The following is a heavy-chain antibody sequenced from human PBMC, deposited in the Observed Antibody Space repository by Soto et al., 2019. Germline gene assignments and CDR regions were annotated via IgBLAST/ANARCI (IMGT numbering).Heavy chain of an antibody. CDR2: TYYRSKWYN. CDR1: GDSVSINSAS. V-gene: IGHV6-1*01. Sequence: LPLALPFAVSGDSVSINSASWNWILQSPSRGLEWLGRTYYRSKWYNDYVVSVKSRITINPDTSKNQFSLQLNSVTTEDTAVYYCARGFKTNFDYWGQGILVTIS. CDR3: ARGFKTNFDY. J-gene: IGHJ4*02.